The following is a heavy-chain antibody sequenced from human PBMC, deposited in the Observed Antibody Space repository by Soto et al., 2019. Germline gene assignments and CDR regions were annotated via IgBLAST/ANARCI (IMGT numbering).Heavy chain of an antibody. J-gene: IGHJ4*01. D-gene: IGHD3-10*01. Sequence: SETLSLTCAVSGYSISSGYYWGWIRQPPGKGLEWIGSIYHSGSTYYNPSLKSRVTISVDTSKNQFSLKLSSVTAADTAVYYCARQINAYYYGSGRPNDYWGHGTLVTVSS. V-gene: IGHV4-38-2*01. CDR3: ARQINAYYYGSGRPNDY. CDR1: GYSISSGYY. CDR2: IYHSGST.